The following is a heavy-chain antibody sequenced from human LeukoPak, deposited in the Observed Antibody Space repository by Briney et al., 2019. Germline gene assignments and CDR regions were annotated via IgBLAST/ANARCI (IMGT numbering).Heavy chain of an antibody. J-gene: IGHJ4*02. D-gene: IGHD3-9*01. Sequence: SETLSLTCTVSGGSISSSDDYWGWIRQPPGKGLEWTGTIYYSGNTYDNPSLKSRLTISVDTSKNQFSLKLSSVTAADTAVYYCARHPSKYDILTGYYIAPPDYWGQGTLVTVSS. CDR3: ARHPSKYDILTGYYIAPPDY. V-gene: IGHV4-39*01. CDR2: IYYSGNT. CDR1: GGSISSSDDY.